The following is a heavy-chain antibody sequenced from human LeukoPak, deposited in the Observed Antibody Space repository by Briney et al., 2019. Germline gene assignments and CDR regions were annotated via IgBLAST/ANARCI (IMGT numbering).Heavy chain of an antibody. CDR2: IYYSGST. CDR3: ARGGVGATVTFDY. CDR1: GGSISSGDYY. J-gene: IGHJ4*02. Sequence: SETLSLTCTVSGGSISSGDYYWSWIRQPPGKGLEWIGYIYYSGSTCYNPSLKSRVTISVDTSKNQFSLKLSSVTAADTAVYYCARGGVGATVTFDYWGQGTLVTVSS. V-gene: IGHV4-30-4*01. D-gene: IGHD4-17*01.